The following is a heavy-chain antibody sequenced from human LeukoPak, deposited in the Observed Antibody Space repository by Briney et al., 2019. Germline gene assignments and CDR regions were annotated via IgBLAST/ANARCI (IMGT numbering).Heavy chain of an antibody. J-gene: IGHJ5*02. CDR2: IYTSGST. D-gene: IGHD1-26*01. CDR3: ARERWELLPGWFDP. Sequence: SQTLSLACTVSGGSISSGSYYWSWIRQPGGKGLEWIGRIYTSGSTNYNPSLKSRVTISVDTSKNQFSLKLSSVTAADTAVYYCARERWELLPGWFDPWGQGTLVTVSS. CDR1: GGSISSGSYY. V-gene: IGHV4-61*02.